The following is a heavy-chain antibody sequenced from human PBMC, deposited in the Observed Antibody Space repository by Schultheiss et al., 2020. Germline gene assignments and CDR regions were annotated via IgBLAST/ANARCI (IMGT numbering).Heavy chain of an antibody. CDR1: GGSISSGGYY. CDR3: ARVRVATIDY. Sequence: SETLSLTCTVSGGSISSGGYYWSWIRQHPGKGLEWIGSIYHSGSTNYNPSLKSRVTISVDKSKNQFSLKLSSVTAADTAVYYCARVRVATIDYWGQGTLVTVSS. V-gene: IGHV4-39*07. J-gene: IGHJ4*02. D-gene: IGHD5-12*01. CDR2: IYHSGST.